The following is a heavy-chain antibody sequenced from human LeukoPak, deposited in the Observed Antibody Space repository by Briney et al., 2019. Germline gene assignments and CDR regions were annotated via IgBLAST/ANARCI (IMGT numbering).Heavy chain of an antibody. CDR1: GFTFSSYA. CDR3: AKDVAGSFDY. Sequence: PGGSLRLSCAASGFTFSSYAMSWVRQAPGKGLERVSAISGSGGSTYYADSVKGRFTISRDNSKNTLYLQMDSLRAEDTAVYYCAKDVAGSFDYWGQGTLVTVSS. V-gene: IGHV3-23*01. CDR2: ISGSGGST. D-gene: IGHD6-19*01. J-gene: IGHJ4*02.